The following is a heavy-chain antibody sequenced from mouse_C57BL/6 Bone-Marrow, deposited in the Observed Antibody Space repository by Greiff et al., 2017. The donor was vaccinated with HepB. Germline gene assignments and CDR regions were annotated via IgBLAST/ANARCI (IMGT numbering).Heavy chain of an antibody. CDR1: GYAFTNYL. Sequence: QVQLKESGAELVRPGTSVKVSCKASGYAFTNYLIEWVKQRPGQGLEWIGVINPGSGGTNYNEKFKGKATLTADKSSSTAYMQLSSLTSEDSAVYFCARRRPPFAYWGQGTLVTVSA. CDR2: INPGSGGT. J-gene: IGHJ3*01. V-gene: IGHV1-54*01. CDR3: ARRRPPFAY.